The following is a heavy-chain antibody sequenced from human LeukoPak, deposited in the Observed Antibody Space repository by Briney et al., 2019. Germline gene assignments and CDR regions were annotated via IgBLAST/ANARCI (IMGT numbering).Heavy chain of an antibody. D-gene: IGHD6-19*01. CDR1: GFTFSDCY. Sequence: GGSLRLSCAASGFTFSDCYMSWFRQAPGKGLEWLSYIGGSGADTNYADSVKGRFTTSRDNAKSSLYLQMNGLRADDTAVYYCARVSSSSTNYFDSWGQGTLVTVSS. J-gene: IGHJ4*02. CDR2: IGGSGADT. V-gene: IGHV3-11*06. CDR3: ARVSSSSTNYFDS.